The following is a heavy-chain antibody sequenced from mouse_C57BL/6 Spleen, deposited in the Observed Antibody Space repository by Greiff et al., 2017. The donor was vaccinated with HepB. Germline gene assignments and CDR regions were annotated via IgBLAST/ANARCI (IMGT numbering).Heavy chain of an antibody. CDR2: ISSGGSYT. CDR1: GFTFSSYG. J-gene: IGHJ2*01. Sequence: EVQVVESGGDLVKPGGSLKLSCAASGFTFSSYGMSWVRQTPDKRLEWVATISSGGSYTYYPDSVKGRYTISGDNAKNTQNLQMRSLKSENTAMYYCARDWDVGYFDYWGQGTTLTVSS. D-gene: IGHD4-1*01. CDR3: ARDWDVGYFDY. V-gene: IGHV5-6*01.